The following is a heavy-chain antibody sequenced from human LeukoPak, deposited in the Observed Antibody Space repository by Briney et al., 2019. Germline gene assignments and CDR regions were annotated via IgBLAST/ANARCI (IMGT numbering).Heavy chain of an antibody. D-gene: IGHD5-24*01. Sequence: GESLQISCQGSGYSFTSYWIGWVRQLPGKGLEWMGIIYPGDSDTRYSPSFQGQVTISADKSISTAYLQWSSLKASDTAMYYCARGRGVPLSVLHYFDYWGQGTLVTVSS. J-gene: IGHJ4*02. V-gene: IGHV5-51*01. CDR3: ARGRGVPLSVLHYFDY. CDR2: IYPGDSDT. CDR1: GYSFTSYW.